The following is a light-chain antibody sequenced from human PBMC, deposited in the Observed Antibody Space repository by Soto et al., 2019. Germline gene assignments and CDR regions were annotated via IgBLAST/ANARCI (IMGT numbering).Light chain of an antibody. CDR3: QLRSDWPTIT. J-gene: IGKJ5*01. CDR1: QSVGES. CDR2: DAS. Sequence: IVLTQSPATLFLSPGERAPVSFRVSQSVGESLAWYQLTNGQAPRLTXYDASNRADGVPYRFRGSGSGTDLTLTLSSVEPEDFGIYDCQLRSDWPTITFGQGTRLEIK. V-gene: IGKV3-11*01.